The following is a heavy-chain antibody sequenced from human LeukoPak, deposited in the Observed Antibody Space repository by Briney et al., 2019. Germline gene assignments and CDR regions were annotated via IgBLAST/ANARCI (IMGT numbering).Heavy chain of an antibody. CDR2: NSPVGSTV. CDR1: GFIFRDYY. CDR3: ARYRWVRGVSAYFYLDV. D-gene: IGHD3-10*01. V-gene: IGHV3-11*04. J-gene: IGHJ6*03. Sequence: GDTLRLSCGTSGFIFRDYYMMWMSQPPPREGEGISWNSPVGSTVYYEHSLKGRFPISTDNAKNSLYLQMTSLRAEDTAVYYCARYRWVRGVSAYFYLDVWGKGATVTISS.